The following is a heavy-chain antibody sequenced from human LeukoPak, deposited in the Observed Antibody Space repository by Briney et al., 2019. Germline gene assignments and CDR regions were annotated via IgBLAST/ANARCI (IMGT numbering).Heavy chain of an antibody. Sequence: SETLSLTCTVSGGSISSHYWSWIRQPPGKGLEWIAYLFDSVNTKDNPSLQSRLTLSADTSKNQFSLRLSSVTAADMAVYYCATIKRGSIFGYFDFWGQGIKVTVSS. V-gene: IGHV4-59*11. CDR2: LFDSVNT. D-gene: IGHD5-18*01. J-gene: IGHJ4*02. CDR3: ATIKRGSIFGYFDF. CDR1: GGSISSHY.